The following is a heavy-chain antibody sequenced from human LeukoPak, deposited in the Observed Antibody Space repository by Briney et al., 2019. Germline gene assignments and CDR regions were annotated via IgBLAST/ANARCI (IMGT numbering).Heavy chain of an antibody. D-gene: IGHD4-11*01. J-gene: IGHJ4*02. CDR1: GFTFSRYW. V-gene: IGHV3-74*01. CDR3: ARAPPNSPIDY. Sequence: GGSLRLSCAASGFTFSRYWMHWVRQGPGKGLVWVSRINNDESSTNYADSVKGRFTISRDNAKNTLYLQMNSLRAEDTALYYCARAPPNSPIDYWGQRTLVTVSS. CDR2: INNDESST.